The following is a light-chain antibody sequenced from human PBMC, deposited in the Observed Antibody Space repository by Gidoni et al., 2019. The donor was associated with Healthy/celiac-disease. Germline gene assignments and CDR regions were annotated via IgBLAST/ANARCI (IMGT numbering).Light chain of an antibody. V-gene: IGKV1-39*01. Sequence: DIQMTQSPSSLSASVGDRVTITCRASQSISSYLNWYQQKPGKAPKLLIYAASSLQSGVPSRFSGSGSVTDFTLTISSLQPEDFATYYCQHYWTFGQGTKVEIK. CDR1: QSISSY. CDR2: AAS. CDR3: QHYWT. J-gene: IGKJ1*01.